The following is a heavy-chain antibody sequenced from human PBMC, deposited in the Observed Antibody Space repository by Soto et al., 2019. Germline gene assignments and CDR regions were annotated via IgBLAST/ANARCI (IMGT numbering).Heavy chain of an antibody. CDR1: GFTFDDYA. V-gene: IGHV3-9*01. J-gene: IGHJ5*02. D-gene: IGHD4-17*01. CDR2: ISWNSGSI. CDR3: AKAPDYGGGEGFDP. Sequence: EVQLVESGGGLVQPGRSLRLSCAASGFTFDDYAMHWVRQAPGKGLEWVSGISWNSGSIGYADSVKGRFTISRDNAKISLYLQMNSLRAEDTALYYCAKAPDYGGGEGFDPWGQGTLVTVSS.